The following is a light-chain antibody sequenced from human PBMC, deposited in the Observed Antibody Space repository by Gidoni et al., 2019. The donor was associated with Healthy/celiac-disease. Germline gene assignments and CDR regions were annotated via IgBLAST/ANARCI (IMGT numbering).Light chain of an antibody. CDR2: KAS. CDR1: QSISSW. Sequence: QMNQSPSTLSASVEDRVTITCRASQSISSWLAWYQQKPGKAPKLLIYKASSLESGVPSRFSGSGSGTEFTLTISSLQPDDFATYYCQQYNSYPYTFGQGTKLEIK. V-gene: IGKV1-5*03. J-gene: IGKJ2*01. CDR3: QQYNSYPYT.